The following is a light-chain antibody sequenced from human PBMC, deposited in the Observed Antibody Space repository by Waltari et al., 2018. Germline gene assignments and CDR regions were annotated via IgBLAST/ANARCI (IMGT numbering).Light chain of an antibody. CDR2: DVS. CDR3: SSYTSSNTLV. Sequence: QSALTQPASVSGSPGQSITTPCTGTSSDVGGYNYVPWYQQHPGKAPKLRIYDVSNRPSGVSNRFSGSKSGNTASLTISGLQAEDEADYYCSSYTSSNTLVFGGGTKLTVL. V-gene: IGLV2-14*03. CDR1: SSDVGGYNY. J-gene: IGLJ2*01.